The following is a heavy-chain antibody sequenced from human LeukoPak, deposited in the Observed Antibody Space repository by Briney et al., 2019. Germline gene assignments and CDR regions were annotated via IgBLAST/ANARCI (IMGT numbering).Heavy chain of an antibody. J-gene: IGHJ4*02. CDR2: IKHDGSED. CDR3: ARARTTVVTPAGY. D-gene: IGHD4-23*01. CDR1: GFTFSNYW. Sequence: PGGSLRLSCAASGFTFSNYWMTWVRQAPGKGLEWVANIKHDGSEDYYLDSVKGRFTISRDNAKNSLYLQMNSLRAEDTAVYYCARARTTVVTPAGYWGQGTLVTVSS. V-gene: IGHV3-7*01.